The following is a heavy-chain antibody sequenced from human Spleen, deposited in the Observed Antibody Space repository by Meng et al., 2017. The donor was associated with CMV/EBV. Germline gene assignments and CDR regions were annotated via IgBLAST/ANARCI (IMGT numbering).Heavy chain of an antibody. CDR1: GFTFSSYA. CDR3: AKEQEYQLLHKFDP. J-gene: IGHJ5*02. D-gene: IGHD2-2*01. Sequence: GESLKISCAASGFTFSSYAMHWVRQAPGKGLEWVAVISYDGSNKYYADSVKGRFTISRDNSKNTLYLQMNSLRAEDTAVYYCAKEQEYQLLHKFDPWGQGTLVTVSS. CDR2: ISYDGSNK. V-gene: IGHV3-30-3*01.